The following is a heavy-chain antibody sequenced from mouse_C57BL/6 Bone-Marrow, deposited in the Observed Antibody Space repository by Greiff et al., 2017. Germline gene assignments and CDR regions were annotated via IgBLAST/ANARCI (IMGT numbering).Heavy chain of an antibody. J-gene: IGHJ2*01. CDR2: IRSKSNNYAT. D-gene: IGHD2-5*01. Sequence: EVQRVESGGGLVQPKGSLKLSCAASGFSFNTYAMNWVRQAPGKGLEWVARIRSKSNNYATYYADSVKDRFTISRDDSESMLYLQMNNLKTEDTAMYYCVRGGSNYDYWGQGTTLTVSS. CDR1: GFSFNTYA. CDR3: VRGGSNYDY. V-gene: IGHV10-1*01.